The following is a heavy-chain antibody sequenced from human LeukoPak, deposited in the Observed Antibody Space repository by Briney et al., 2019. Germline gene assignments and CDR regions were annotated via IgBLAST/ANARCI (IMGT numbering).Heavy chain of an antibody. V-gene: IGHV3-23*01. CDR1: GFTVSSNY. Sequence: GGSLRLSCAASGFTVSSNYMSWVRQAPGGGLERVSGISDNGGRTYYADSVKGRFAISRDDSKSTLYLQMNSLRGEDTAVYYCAKDFGRNLGGPGYWGRGTLVIVSS. J-gene: IGHJ4*02. CDR3: AKDFGRNLGGPGY. CDR2: ISDNGGRT. D-gene: IGHD1-14*01.